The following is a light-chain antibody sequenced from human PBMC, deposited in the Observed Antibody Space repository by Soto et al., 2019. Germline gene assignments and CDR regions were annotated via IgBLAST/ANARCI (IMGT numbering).Light chain of an antibody. J-gene: IGLJ3*02. Sequence: QSALTQPASVSGSPGQSITISCTGTSTDIGSHYLVSWYQQHPGKAPKLMIYEVSNRPSGVSNRFSGSKSGNTASLTISGLQAEDEADYYCSSYTSSSTLVFGGGTKLTVL. CDR1: STDIGSHYL. CDR3: SSYTSSSTLV. CDR2: EVS. V-gene: IGLV2-14*02.